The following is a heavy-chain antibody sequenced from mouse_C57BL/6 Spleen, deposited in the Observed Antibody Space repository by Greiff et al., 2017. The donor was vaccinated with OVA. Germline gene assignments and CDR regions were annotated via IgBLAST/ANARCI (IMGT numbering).Heavy chain of an antibody. Sequence: EVQLVESGGGLVQPGGSLKLSCAASGFTFSDYGMAWVRQAPRKGPAWVAFISNLAYSIYYADTVTGRFTISRENAKNTLYLEMSILRSEDTAMYYCARHRGVTGYYAMDYWGQGTSVTVSS. CDR2: ISNLAYSI. J-gene: IGHJ4*01. D-gene: IGHD2-2*01. CDR1: GFTFSDYG. CDR3: ARHRGVTGYYAMDY. V-gene: IGHV5-15*01.